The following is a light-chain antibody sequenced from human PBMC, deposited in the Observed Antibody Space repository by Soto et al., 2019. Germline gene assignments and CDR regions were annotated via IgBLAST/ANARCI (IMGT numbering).Light chain of an antibody. V-gene: IGLV2-14*03. CDR2: DVS. Sequence: QSALTQPASVSGSPGQSITISCTGTSSDVGGYNYVSWYQQHPGKAPKLIIFDVSNRPSGVSNRFSGSKSGNTASLTISGLQAEDEADYYCSSFTDTGTVMFGGGTKLTVL. J-gene: IGLJ3*02. CDR3: SSFTDTGTVM. CDR1: SSDVGGYNY.